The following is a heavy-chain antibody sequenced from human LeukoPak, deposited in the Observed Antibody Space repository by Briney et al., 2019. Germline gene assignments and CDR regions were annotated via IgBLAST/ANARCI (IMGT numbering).Heavy chain of an antibody. CDR1: GFTFSSYE. Sequence: GGSLRLSCAASGFTFSSYEMNWVRQAPGKGLEWVSYISSSGSTIYYADSVKGRFTISRDNAKNSLYLQMNSLRAEDTAVYYCARDWSSGSLDYWGQGTLVTVSS. CDR3: ARDWSSGSLDY. V-gene: IGHV3-48*03. J-gene: IGHJ4*02. CDR2: ISSSGSTI. D-gene: IGHD3-10*01.